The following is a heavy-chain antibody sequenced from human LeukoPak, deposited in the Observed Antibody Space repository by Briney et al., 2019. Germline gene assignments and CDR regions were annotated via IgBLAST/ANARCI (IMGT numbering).Heavy chain of an antibody. D-gene: IGHD2-15*01. CDR1: GGTFSSYA. J-gene: IGHJ5*02. CDR2: IIPIFGTA. Sequence: ASVKVSCKASGGTFSSYAISWVRQAPGQGLEWMGGIIPIFGTANYAQKFQGRVTITADESTSTAYMELSSLRSEDTAVYYCARVGCSGGSCYAVPYNWFDPWGQGTLVTASS. CDR3: ARVGCSGGSCYAVPYNWFDP. V-gene: IGHV1-69*13.